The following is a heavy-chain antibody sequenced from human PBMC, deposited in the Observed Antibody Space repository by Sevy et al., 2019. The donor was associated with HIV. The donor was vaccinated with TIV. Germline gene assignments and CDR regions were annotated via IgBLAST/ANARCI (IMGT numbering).Heavy chain of an antibody. V-gene: IGHV4-61*02. CDR2: IYTSGST. CDR3: ARGESCYSDSSGWSVWFDR. CDR1: GGSISSGTYA. J-gene: IGHJ5*02. D-gene: IGHD3-22*01. Sequence: SETLSLTCTVSGGSISSGTYAWSWIRQRAGKGLEWISLIYTSGSTSYNPSLNSRVTMSVDTSKYQFSLKLSSVTAADTAVYDGARGESCYSDSSGWSVWFDRWGQGTLVTVSS.